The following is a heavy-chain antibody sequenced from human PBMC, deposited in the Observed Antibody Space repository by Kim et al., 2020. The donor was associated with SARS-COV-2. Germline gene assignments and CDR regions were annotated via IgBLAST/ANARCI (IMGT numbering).Heavy chain of an antibody. CDR2: ISGSGGST. CDR1: GFTFSSYA. V-gene: IGHV3-23*01. J-gene: IGHJ3*02. D-gene: IGHD3-16*02. Sequence: GGSLRLSCAASGFTFSSYAMSWVRQAPGKGLEWVSAISGSGGSTYYADSVKGRFTISRDNSKNTLYLQMNSLRAEDTAVYYCAKDVVGTVWDYDYVWGSYRFDAFDIWGQGTMVTVSS. CDR3: AKDVVGTVWDYDYVWGSYRFDAFDI.